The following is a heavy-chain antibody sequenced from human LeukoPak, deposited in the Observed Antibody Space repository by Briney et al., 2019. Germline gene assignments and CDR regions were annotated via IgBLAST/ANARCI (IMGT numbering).Heavy chain of an antibody. CDR3: AKAIVLMVYEVSFDY. D-gene: IGHD2-8*01. V-gene: IGHV3-66*01. J-gene: IGHJ4*02. Sequence: GGSLRLSCAASGFTVSSNYISWVRQAPGKGLEWVSVIYSGGTTYYADSVKGRFTISRDNSKNTLYLQMNSLRAEDTAVYYCAKAIVLMVYEVSFDYWGQGTLVTVSS. CDR1: GFTVSSNY. CDR2: IYSGGTT.